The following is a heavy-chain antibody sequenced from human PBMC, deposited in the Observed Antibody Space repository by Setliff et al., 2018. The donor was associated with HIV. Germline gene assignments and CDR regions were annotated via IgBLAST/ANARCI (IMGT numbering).Heavy chain of an antibody. Sequence: SETLSLTCTVSGDSISSSRSFWGWIRQSPGKGLEWIGSIYFSGSVFYNPSLSSRVIISIDTSRNQFSLKLSSVTGADTAVYYCARVSSVIELQGGDYFDSWGQGRLVTVSS. CDR3: ARVSSVIELQGGDYFDS. V-gene: IGHV4-39*07. D-gene: IGHD1-7*01. J-gene: IGHJ4*02. CDR2: IYFSGSV. CDR1: GDSISSSRSF.